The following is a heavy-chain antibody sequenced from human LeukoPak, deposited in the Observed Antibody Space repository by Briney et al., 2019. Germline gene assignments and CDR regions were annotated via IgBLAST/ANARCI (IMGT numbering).Heavy chain of an antibody. J-gene: IGHJ4*02. Sequence: SETLSLTCTVSGGSISSSSYYWGWIRQPPGKGLEWIGSIYYSGSTYYNPSLKSRVTISVDTSKNQFSLKLSSVTAADTAVYYCARHRSSTSCYTGLDYWGQGTLVTVSS. D-gene: IGHD2-2*02. V-gene: IGHV4-39*01. CDR2: IYYSGST. CDR3: ARHRSSTSCYTGLDY. CDR1: GGSISSSSYY.